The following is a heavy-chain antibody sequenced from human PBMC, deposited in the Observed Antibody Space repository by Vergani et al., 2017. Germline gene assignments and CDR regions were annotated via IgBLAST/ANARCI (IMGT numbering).Heavy chain of an antibody. Sequence: QVQLQQWGAGLLKPSETLSLTCAVYGGSFSGYYWSWIRQPPGKGLEWIGEINHSGSTNYNPSLKSRVTISVVTSKNQFSRKLSSVTAADTAVYYCARGGGWYGVFDYWGQGTLVTVSS. J-gene: IGHJ4*02. V-gene: IGHV4-34*01. D-gene: IGHD6-19*01. CDR1: GGSFSGYY. CDR2: INHSGST. CDR3: ARGGGWYGVFDY.